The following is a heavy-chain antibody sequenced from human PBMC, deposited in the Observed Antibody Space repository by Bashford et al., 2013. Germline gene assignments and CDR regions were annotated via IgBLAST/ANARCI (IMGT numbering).Heavy chain of an antibody. D-gene: IGHD1-7*01. CDR2: INPNSGGT. CDR3: VRENWNYDN. J-gene: IGHJ4*02. V-gene: IGHV1-2*02. Sequence: VRQAPGQGLEWMGWINPNSGGTNYAQKFQDRVTVTRDTSISTAYMELSRLRSDDTAVYYCVRENWNYDNWGQGTLVTVSS.